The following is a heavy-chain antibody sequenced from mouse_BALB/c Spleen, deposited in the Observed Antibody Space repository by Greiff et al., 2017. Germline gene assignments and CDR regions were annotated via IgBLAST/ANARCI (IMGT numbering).Heavy chain of an antibody. V-gene: IGHV5-17*02. D-gene: IGHD2-10*02. CDR2: ISSGSSTI. Sequence: EVQRVESGGGLVQPGGSRKLSCAASGFTFSSFGMHWVRQAPEKGLEWVAYISSGSSTIYYADTVKGRFTISRDNPKNTLFLQMTSLRSEDTAMYYCARSKYGNYDWFAYWGQGTLVTVSA. CDR3: ARSKYGNYDWFAY. CDR1: GFTFSSFG. J-gene: IGHJ3*01.